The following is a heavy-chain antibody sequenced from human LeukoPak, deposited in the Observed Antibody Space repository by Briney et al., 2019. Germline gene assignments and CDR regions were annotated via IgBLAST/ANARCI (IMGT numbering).Heavy chain of an antibody. D-gene: IGHD3-9*01. CDR2: INPNSGGT. J-gene: IGHJ4*02. V-gene: IGHV1-2*02. CDR1: GYTFTGYY. Sequence: ASVKVSCKASGYTFTGYYMHWVRQAPGQGLEWMGWINPNSGGTNYAQKFQGRVTMPRDTSISTAYMELSRLRSDDTAVYYCARARYFDWLLLVYWGQGTLVIVSS. CDR3: ARARYFDWLLLVY.